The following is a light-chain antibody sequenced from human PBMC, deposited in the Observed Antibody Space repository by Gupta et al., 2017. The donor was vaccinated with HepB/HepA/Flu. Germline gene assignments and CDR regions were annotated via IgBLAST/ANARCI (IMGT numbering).Light chain of an antibody. Sequence: IVLTQSPATPSFSPGERATLPCMVWQSVSTYLAWYQQRPGQSPRLLIYDISNRATGVPARFSGSGSGTEFTLTISSLEPEDFAIYYCLQGGNWPITFGRGTKVEIK. CDR1: QSVSTY. J-gene: IGKJ4*01. V-gene: IGKV3-11*01. CDR3: LQGGNWPIT. CDR2: DIS.